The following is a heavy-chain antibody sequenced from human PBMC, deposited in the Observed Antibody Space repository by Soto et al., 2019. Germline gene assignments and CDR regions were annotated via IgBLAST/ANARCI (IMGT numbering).Heavy chain of an antibody. V-gene: IGHV3-23*01. J-gene: IGHJ4*02. Sequence: EVQLLESGGGLVQPGGSLRLSCAASGFTFSSYAMSWVRQAPGKGLEWVSAISGSGGSTYYADSVKGRFTISRDNSKXTXXXXXXSLRAEDTAVYXCAKASGWFGEFDYWGQGTLVTVSS. CDR2: ISGSGGST. CDR3: AKASGWFGEFDY. CDR1: GFTFSSYA. D-gene: IGHD3-10*01.